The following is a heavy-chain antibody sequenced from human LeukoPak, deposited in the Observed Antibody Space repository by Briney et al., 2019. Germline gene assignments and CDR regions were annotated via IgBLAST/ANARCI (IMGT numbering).Heavy chain of an antibody. D-gene: IGHD2-2*01. CDR1: GGSFSGYY. Sequence: SETLSLTCAVYGGSFSGYYWTWIRRPPGKGLEWIGEINHSGSTNYSPYLKSRVTISVDTSKNQFSLKLNSVTAADTAVYFCARPVPCSSTSCSDAFDIWGQGTMVTVSS. CDR3: ARPVPCSSTSCSDAFDI. V-gene: IGHV4-34*01. J-gene: IGHJ3*02. CDR2: INHSGST.